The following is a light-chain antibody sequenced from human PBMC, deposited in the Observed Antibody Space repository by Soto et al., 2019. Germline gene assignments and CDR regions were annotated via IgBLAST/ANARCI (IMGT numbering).Light chain of an antibody. Sequence: DIQMTQSPSSLSASVRDRVTITCQASQDISNYLNWYQQKPGKAPKLLICDASNLEPGVPSRFSGSGSGTDFTFTISSLQPEDIAVYYCQQYGNSPQTFGQGTKVDIK. CDR1: QDISNY. J-gene: IGKJ1*01. CDR2: DAS. CDR3: QQYGNSPQT. V-gene: IGKV1-33*01.